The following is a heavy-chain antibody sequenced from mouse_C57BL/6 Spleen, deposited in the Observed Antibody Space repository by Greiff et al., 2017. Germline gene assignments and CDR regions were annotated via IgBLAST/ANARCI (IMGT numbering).Heavy chain of an antibody. D-gene: IGHD4-1*01. CDR1: GFTFSDYG. V-gene: IGHV5-15*01. J-gene: IGHJ4*01. CDR2: ISNLAYSI. Sequence: EVMLVESGGGLVQPGGSLKLSCAASGFTFSDYGMAWVRQAPRKGPEWVAFISNLAYSIYYADTVTGRFTISRENAKNTLYLEMISLRSEDTAMYYCARLVNWDVNAMDYWGQGTSVTVS. CDR3: ARLVNWDVNAMDY.